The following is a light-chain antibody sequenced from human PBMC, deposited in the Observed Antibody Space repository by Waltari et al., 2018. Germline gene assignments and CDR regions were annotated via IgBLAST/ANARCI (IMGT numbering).Light chain of an antibody. CDR1: QSISTY. Sequence: IVLTQSPATLSLSPGERATLACRASQSISTYLACYQQNTGQAPRLLISDASYMATGIPARFSGSGSGTDFTLTISSLEPEDFAVYYCQQRSDLPPITFGQGTKVEI. CDR3: QQRSDLPPIT. V-gene: IGKV3-11*01. CDR2: DAS. J-gene: IGKJ1*01.